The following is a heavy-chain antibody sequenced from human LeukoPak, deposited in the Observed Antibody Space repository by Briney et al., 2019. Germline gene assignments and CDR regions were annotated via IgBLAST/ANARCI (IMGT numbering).Heavy chain of an antibody. J-gene: IGHJ4*02. CDR2: IKQDGSEK. CDR1: GFTFSSYW. V-gene: IGHV3-7*01. Sequence: PRGSLKLSCAASGFTFSSYWMSWVRQVPGEWLEWVANIKQDGSEKYYVDSVKGRVTISKDNANNSLYLQMNSLRAEDTAVYYCARDLSCSFSMIRGLIQHREFDFWGRGTLVTVSS. D-gene: IGHD3-10*01. CDR3: ARDLSCSFSMIRGLIQHREFDF.